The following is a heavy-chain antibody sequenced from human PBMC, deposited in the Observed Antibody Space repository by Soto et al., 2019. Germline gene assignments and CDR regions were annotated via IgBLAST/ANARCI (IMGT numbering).Heavy chain of an antibody. J-gene: IGHJ4*02. D-gene: IGHD1-1*01. CDR3: ARALSDRNAFDY. V-gene: IGHV1-69*06. CDR1: GGTFSSYA. Sequence: SGKVSCKASGGTFSSYAISWVRQAPGQGLEWMGGIIPIFGTTNYAQKFQGRVTITADKSTSTAYMELSSLRSEDTAVYYCARALSDRNAFDYWGQGTLVTVSS. CDR2: IIPIFGTT.